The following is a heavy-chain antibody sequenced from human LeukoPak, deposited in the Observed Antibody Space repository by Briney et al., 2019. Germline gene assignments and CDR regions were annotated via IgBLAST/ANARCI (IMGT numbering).Heavy chain of an antibody. CDR1: GFTFSNAW. V-gene: IGHV3-15*01. D-gene: IGHD2-2*01. CDR3: KTRENIVVVPSAPTNWFDP. Sequence: PGGSLRLSCAASGFTFSNAWMSWVRQAPGKGLEWVGRIKSKTDGGTTDYAAPVKGRFTISRDDSKDTLYLQMNSLKTEDTAMYYCKTRENIVVVPSAPTNWFDPWGQGTLVTVSS. J-gene: IGHJ5*02. CDR2: IKSKTDGGTT.